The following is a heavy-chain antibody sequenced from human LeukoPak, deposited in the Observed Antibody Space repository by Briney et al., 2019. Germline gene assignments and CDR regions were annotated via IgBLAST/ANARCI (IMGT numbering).Heavy chain of an antibody. CDR2: FDPADGKT. V-gene: IGHV1-24*01. CDR3: ATAIAAAVTDY. CDR1: GYTLTELS. J-gene: IGHJ4*02. D-gene: IGHD6-13*01. Sequence: ASVKVSCKVSGYTLTELSIHWVRQAPGKGLEWMGGFDPADGKTIYAQMSQGRVTMTEDTSTDTAYMELSSLRSEDTAVYYCATAIAAAVTDYWGQGTLVTVSS.